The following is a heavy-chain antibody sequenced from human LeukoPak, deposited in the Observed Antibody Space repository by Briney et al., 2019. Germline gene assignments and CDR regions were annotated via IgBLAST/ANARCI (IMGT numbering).Heavy chain of an antibody. CDR3: ARNLDY. Sequence: GGSLRLSCSASGFTFSTYNMNWVRQAPGKGLEWVSFIGTSSGAIYYADSVKGRFTISRDNAEKSLYLQMNSLRDEDTAVYYCARNLDYWGQGALVTVSS. CDR1: GFTFSTYN. J-gene: IGHJ4*02. V-gene: IGHV3-48*02. CDR2: IGTSSGAI.